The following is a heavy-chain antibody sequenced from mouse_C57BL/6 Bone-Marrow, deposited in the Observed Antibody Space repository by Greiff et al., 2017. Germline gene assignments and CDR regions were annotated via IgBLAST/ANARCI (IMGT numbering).Heavy chain of an antibody. J-gene: IGHJ4*01. Sequence: EVQLQQSGPELVKPGASVKISCKASGYSFTDYYMNWVKQSNGKSLEWIGVINPNYGTTSYNQKFKGKATLTVDQSSSTAYMQLNRLKSEDSAVYYCARGYDYDYAMDYWGQGTSVTVSS. CDR3: ARGYDYDYAMDY. V-gene: IGHV1-39*01. CDR2: INPNYGTT. CDR1: GYSFTDYY. D-gene: IGHD2-4*01.